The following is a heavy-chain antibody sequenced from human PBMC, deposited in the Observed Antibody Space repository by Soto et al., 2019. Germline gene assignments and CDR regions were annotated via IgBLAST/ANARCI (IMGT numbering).Heavy chain of an antibody. D-gene: IGHD5-18*01. CDR1: GVTFVDYA. Sequence: GGSLRLSCAASGVTFVDYAMYWVRQVLGKGLEWVSSISWNSGNIGYADSVKGRFTTSRDNAENSLYLQVNSLRPEDTALYYCVRSKGGYSYGTPFDYWGQGALVTVSS. V-gene: IGHV3-9*01. CDR2: ISWNSGNI. J-gene: IGHJ4*02. CDR3: VRSKGGYSYGTPFDY.